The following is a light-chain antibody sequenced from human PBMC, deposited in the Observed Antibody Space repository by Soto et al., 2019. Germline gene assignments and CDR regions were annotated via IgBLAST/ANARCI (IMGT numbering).Light chain of an antibody. V-gene: IGKV1-39*01. CDR2: AAS. CDR1: QSISTY. J-gene: IGKJ3*01. CDR3: QQSYSTLLT. Sequence: DIQVTQSPSSLSASVGDRVTITCRASQSISTYLNWYQQKPGKAPKLLIYAASNLQGGVPSRFSGSGSGTDFTLTITSLQPEDFATYYCQQSYSTLLTFGPGTKVDIK.